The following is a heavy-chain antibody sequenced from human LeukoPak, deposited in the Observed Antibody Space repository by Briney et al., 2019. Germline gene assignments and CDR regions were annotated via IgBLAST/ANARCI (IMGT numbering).Heavy chain of an antibody. CDR3: ARDKIWGPSNFDY. V-gene: IGHV3-7*01. Sequence: GVSLRLFCGSSRLTSSNLCMSCVRHAPGMVLVRLANIRQDYGRQYYLDSVKVRITKSRDNAKNSLYLQMNSLRAEETDVYYCARDKIWGPSNFDYWGQGPLVTVSS. CDR2: IRQDYGRQ. D-gene: IGHD3-16*01. CDR1: RLTSSNLC. J-gene: IGHJ4*02.